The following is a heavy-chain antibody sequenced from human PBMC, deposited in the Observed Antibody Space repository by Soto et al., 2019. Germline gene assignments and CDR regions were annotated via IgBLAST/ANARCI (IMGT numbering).Heavy chain of an antibody. V-gene: IGHV1-18*01. Sequence: QGQLVQSGGEAKKPGASVKVSCKASGYTFTRYGISWVRQAPGQGLEWMGWISGYNGDTNYVQKFQGRVTMTIDTSXCTAYMELRSLTSDDTAVYYCAKNGQPPYYYYGMDVWGQGTTVTVSS. CDR1: GYTFTRYG. D-gene: IGHD2-8*01. J-gene: IGHJ6*02. CDR2: ISGYNGDT. CDR3: AKNGQPPYYYYGMDV.